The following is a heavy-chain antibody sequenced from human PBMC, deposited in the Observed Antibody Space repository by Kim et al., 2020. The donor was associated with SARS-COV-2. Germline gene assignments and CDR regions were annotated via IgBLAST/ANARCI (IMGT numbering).Heavy chain of an antibody. D-gene: IGHD3-9*01. CDR3: ARDRRYYDILTGYYSGMDV. J-gene: IGHJ6*02. V-gene: IGHV3-53*01. Sequence: KGRFTISKDNSKNTQYLQMNSLRAEDTAVYYCARDRRYYDILTGYYSGMDVWGQGTTVTVSS.